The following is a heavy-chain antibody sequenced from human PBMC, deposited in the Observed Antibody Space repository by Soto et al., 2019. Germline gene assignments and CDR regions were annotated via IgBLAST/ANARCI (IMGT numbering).Heavy chain of an antibody. Sequence: QVQLVQSGAEVKKPGASVKVSCKASGYTFTSYDISWVRQAPGQGLEWMGWISTYNGNTNYAQKLQGRVTMTTDTSTSTADMERRSLRSDDTAVYYCARGFRVAATRWWFDPWGQGTLVTVSS. J-gene: IGHJ5*02. CDR3: ARGFRVAATRWWFDP. CDR1: GYTFTSYD. V-gene: IGHV1-18*01. CDR2: ISTYNGNT. D-gene: IGHD2-15*01.